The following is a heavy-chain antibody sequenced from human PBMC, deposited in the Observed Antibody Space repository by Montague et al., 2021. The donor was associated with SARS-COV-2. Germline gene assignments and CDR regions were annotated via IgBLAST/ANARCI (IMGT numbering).Heavy chain of an antibody. CDR2: VHYSGST. CDR3: ARDGDEGYFFEY. J-gene: IGHJ4*02. V-gene: IGHV4-31*03. Sequence: TLSLTCTVSGASMRSGSYYWNWIRQHPGKGLEWIGYVHYSGSTYYTPSLQSRVGISIDTSKNEFSLKMTSVTAADTAVYYCARDGDEGYFFEYWGQGALVTVSS. CDR1: GASMRSGSYY. D-gene: IGHD7-27*01.